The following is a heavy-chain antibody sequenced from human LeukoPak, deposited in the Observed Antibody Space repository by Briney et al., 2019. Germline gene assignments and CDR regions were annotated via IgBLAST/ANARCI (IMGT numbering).Heavy chain of an antibody. CDR2: INHSGST. J-gene: IGHJ4*02. CDR1: GGSFSGYY. Sequence: SETLSLTCAVYGGSFSGYYWSWIRQPPGKGLEWIGEINHSGSTNYNPSLKSRVTISVDTSKNQFSLKLSSVTAADTAVYYCARGPGISFDYWGQGTLVTVSS. V-gene: IGHV4-34*01. CDR3: ARGPGISFDY. D-gene: IGHD6-13*01.